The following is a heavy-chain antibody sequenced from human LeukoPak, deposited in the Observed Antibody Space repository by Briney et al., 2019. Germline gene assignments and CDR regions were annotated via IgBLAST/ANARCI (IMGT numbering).Heavy chain of an antibody. J-gene: IGHJ5*02. CDR3: AKFSYGDYVA. CDR1: GFVFSKNG. D-gene: IGHD4-17*01. Sequence: QPGGSLRLSCATSGFVFSKNGMHWVRQAPGKGLEWVAFIRHDESNKYYADSVKGLFTISRDNSKNTLSLQMNSLRPDDTAVYYCAKFSYGDYVAWGQGTLVIVSP. CDR2: IRHDESNK. V-gene: IGHV3-30*02.